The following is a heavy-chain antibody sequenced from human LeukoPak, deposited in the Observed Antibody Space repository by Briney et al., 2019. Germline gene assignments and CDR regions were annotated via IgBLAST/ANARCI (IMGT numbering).Heavy chain of an antibody. J-gene: IGHJ5*02. CDR1: GFTFSSYW. Sequence: PGGSLRLSCAASGFTFSSYWMHWVRQAPGKGLVWVSRINGDGSTTKYADSVKGRFTISRDSAENTLFLQMNSLRAEDTAVYYCARLSGGYSKFDLWGQGTLVTVSS. V-gene: IGHV3-74*03. CDR2: INGDGSTT. D-gene: IGHD2-21*02. CDR3: ARLSGGYSKFDL.